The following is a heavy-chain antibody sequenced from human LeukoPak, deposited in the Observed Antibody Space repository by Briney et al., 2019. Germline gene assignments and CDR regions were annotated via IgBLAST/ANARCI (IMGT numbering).Heavy chain of an antibody. CDR2: IYYSGST. Sequence: SETLSLTCTVSGGSISSYYWSWIRQPPGKGLEWIGYIYYSGSTNYSPSLKSRVTISVDTSKNQFSLKLSSVTAADTAVYYCARRMAAGSYYFDYWGQGTLVTVSS. V-gene: IGHV4-59*01. D-gene: IGHD6-13*01. J-gene: IGHJ4*02. CDR1: GGSISSYY. CDR3: ARRMAAGSYYFDY.